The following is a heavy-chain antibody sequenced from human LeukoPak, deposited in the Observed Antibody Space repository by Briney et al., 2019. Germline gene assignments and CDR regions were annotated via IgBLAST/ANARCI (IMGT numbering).Heavy chain of an antibody. CDR1: GGSISSYY. J-gene: IGHJ6*03. D-gene: IGHD3-3*01. CDR2: IYTSGST. Sequence: PSETLSLTCTVSGGSISSYYWSWIRQPAGKGLEWIGRIYTSGSTNYNPSLKSRVTMSVDTSKNQFSLKLSSVTAADTAVYYCARDLQLTIFVYYYYMDVWGKGTTVTVSS. V-gene: IGHV4-4*07. CDR3: ARDLQLTIFVYYYYMDV.